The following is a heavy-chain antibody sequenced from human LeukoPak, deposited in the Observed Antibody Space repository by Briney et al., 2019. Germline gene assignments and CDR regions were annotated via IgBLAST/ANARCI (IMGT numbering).Heavy chain of an antibody. CDR2: IYHGDSDT. CDR3: ARQDASGTYDSFDV. CDR1: GYLFTSYW. J-gene: IGHJ3*01. D-gene: IGHD3-10*01. V-gene: IGHV5-51*01. Sequence: KSGAPLKISCKDSGYLFTSYWIAWVRQRPGKGLEWMGIIYHGDSDTRYSPSFQGRVTISADKSINTAYMLWSSLQASDTATYYCARQDASGTYDSFDVWGQGTVVTV.